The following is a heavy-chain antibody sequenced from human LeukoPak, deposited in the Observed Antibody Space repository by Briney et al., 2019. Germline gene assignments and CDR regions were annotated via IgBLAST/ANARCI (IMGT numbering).Heavy chain of an antibody. D-gene: IGHD4-23*01. V-gene: IGHV3-48*03. CDR1: GFIFSSYE. J-gene: IGHJ3*02. Sequence: GGSLRLSCAASGFIFSSYEMNWVRQAPGKGLEWVSYISGSGSVIYYADSVKGRFTISRDNTKNSLYLQMNSLRAEDTAVYYCARGKDYTGNRRDAFDIWGQGTMVTVSS. CDR2: ISGSGSVI. CDR3: ARGKDYTGNRRDAFDI.